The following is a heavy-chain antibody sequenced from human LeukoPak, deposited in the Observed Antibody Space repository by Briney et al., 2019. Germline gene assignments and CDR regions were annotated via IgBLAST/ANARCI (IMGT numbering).Heavy chain of an antibody. J-gene: IGHJ4*02. Sequence: SVKVSCKASGFTFTSSAMQWVRQARGQRLEWIGWIVVGSGNTNYAQKFQERVTITRDTSTSTAYMELSGLRSEDTAVYYCATTLPGLVHFDYWGQGTLVTVSS. CDR2: IVVGSGNT. CDR3: ATTLPGLVHFDY. V-gene: IGHV1-58*02. CDR1: GFTFTSSA. D-gene: IGHD3/OR15-3a*01.